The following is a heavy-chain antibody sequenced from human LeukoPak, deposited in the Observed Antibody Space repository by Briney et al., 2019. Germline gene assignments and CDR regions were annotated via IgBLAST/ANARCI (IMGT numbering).Heavy chain of an antibody. J-gene: IGHJ4*02. Sequence: ASVKVSCKASGYTFTSYGISWVRQAPGQGLEWMGGIIPIFGTANYAQKFQGRVTITADRSTSTAYMELSSLRSEDTAVYYCASGYSYGYGFDYWGQGTLVTVSS. CDR1: GYTFTSYG. V-gene: IGHV1-69*06. CDR2: IIPIFGTA. CDR3: ASGYSYGYGFDY. D-gene: IGHD5-18*01.